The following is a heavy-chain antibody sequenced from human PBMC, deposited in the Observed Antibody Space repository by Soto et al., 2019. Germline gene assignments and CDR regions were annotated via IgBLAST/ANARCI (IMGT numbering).Heavy chain of an antibody. CDR3: AKDLRAAAGNYYYYYYGMDV. CDR1: GFTFSSYG. V-gene: IGHV3-30*18. Sequence: LRLSCAASGFTFSSYGMHWVRQAPGKGLEWVAVISYDGSNKYYADSVKGRFTISRDNSKNTLYLQMNSLRAEDTAVYYCAKDLRAAAGNYYYYYYGMDVWGQGTTVTVSS. D-gene: IGHD6-13*01. CDR2: ISYDGSNK. J-gene: IGHJ6*02.